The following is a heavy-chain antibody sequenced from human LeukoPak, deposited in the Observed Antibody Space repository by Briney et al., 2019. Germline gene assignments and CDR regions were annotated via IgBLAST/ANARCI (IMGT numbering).Heavy chain of an antibody. CDR2: MHHNGEI. CDR3: VRGKNGYNP. J-gene: IGHJ5*02. D-gene: IGHD5-24*01. V-gene: IGHV4-59*01. Sequence: SETLSLTCTVSGGSISDYYWSWIRQPPGKGLEWIGYMHHNGEIEYNPSLKSRVTISMDTTKNQLSLKVRSVIAADTATYYCVRGKNGYNPWGQGTLVTVSS. CDR1: GGSISDYY.